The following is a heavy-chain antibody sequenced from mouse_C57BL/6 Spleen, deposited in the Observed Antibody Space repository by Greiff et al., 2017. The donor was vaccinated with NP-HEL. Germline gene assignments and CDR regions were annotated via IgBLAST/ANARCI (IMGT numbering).Heavy chain of an antibody. V-gene: IGHV1-47*01. Sequence: VKLQESGAELVKPGASVKMSCKASGYTFTTYPIEWMKQNHGKSLEWIGNFHPYNDDTKYNEKFKGKATLTVEKSSSTVYLEFSRLTSDDSAVYYCARGVYYSNYEGYFDVWGTGTTVTVSS. CDR2: FHPYNDDT. J-gene: IGHJ1*03. CDR3: ARGVYYSNYEGYFDV. CDR1: GYTFTTYP. D-gene: IGHD2-5*01.